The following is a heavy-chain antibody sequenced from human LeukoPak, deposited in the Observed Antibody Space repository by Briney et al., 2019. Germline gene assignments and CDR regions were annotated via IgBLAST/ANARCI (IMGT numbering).Heavy chain of an antibody. V-gene: IGHV4-39*01. CDR2: IYYSGST. J-gene: IGHJ4*02. CDR1: GGSISSSSYY. CDR3: ASAFDY. Sequence: SETQSLTCTVSGGSISSSSYYWGWIRQPPGKGLEWIGSIYYSGSTYYNPSLESRVTISVDTSKDQFSLKLSSMTAADTAVYYCASAFDYWGQGTLVTVSS.